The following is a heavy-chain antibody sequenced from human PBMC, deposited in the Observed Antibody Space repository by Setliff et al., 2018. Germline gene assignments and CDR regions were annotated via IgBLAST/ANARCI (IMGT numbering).Heavy chain of an antibody. V-gene: IGHV3-23*01. J-gene: IGHJ6*03. Sequence: GGSLRLSCEASGFTFSSYAMSWVRQAPGKGLEWVSAISGSGGSTYYADSVKGRFTISRDNANQSLYLQMNSLRAEDTAVYYCARLALTGYDSSGYYYALEYYYYMDVWGKGTTVTVSS. CDR3: ARLALTGYDSSGYYYALEYYYYMDV. D-gene: IGHD3-22*01. CDR1: GFTFSSYA. CDR2: ISGSGGST.